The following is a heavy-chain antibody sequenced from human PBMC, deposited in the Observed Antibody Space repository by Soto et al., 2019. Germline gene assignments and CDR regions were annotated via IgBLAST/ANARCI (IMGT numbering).Heavy chain of an antibody. CDR1: GFTFSSYA. Sequence: GGSLRLSCAASGFTFSSYAMSWAHQAPGKGLEWVSAISGSGGSTYYADSVKGRFTISRDNSKNTLYLQMNSLRAEDTAVYYCAKDTMVVAATSDYWGQGTLVTVSS. D-gene: IGHD2-15*01. CDR3: AKDTMVVAATSDY. CDR2: ISGSGGST. V-gene: IGHV3-23*01. J-gene: IGHJ4*02.